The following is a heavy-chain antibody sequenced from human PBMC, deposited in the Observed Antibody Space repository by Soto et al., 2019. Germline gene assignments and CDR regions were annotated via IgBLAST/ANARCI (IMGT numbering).Heavy chain of an antibody. V-gene: IGHV4-4*02. Sequence: QVQLQESGPGLVKPSGTVSLTCAVSGGSISSSNWWSWVRQPPGKGLEWIGEIYHSGSTNYNPSLKSRVTRSVDKSKNQFSLKLSSVTAADTAVYYCARSGWARWWFDPCCQGTLVTVSS. CDR3: ARSGWARWWFDP. D-gene: IGHD6-19*01. CDR2: IYHSGST. CDR1: GGSISSSNW. J-gene: IGHJ5*02.